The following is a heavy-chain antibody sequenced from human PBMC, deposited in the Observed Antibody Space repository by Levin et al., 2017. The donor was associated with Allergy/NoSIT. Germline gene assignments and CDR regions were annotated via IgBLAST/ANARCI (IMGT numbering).Heavy chain of an antibody. J-gene: IGHJ4*02. V-gene: IGHV3-30*18. CDR3: AKGGSFDS. CDR2: TSNDESHK. Sequence: SLPLSFSSSCLLFRISGMHWVRQAPGKGLEWVAITSNDESHKYYADSVKGRFTISRDNSKNTLYLQMNSLRPEDTAVYYCAKGGSFDSWGQGTLVTVSS. CDR1: CLLFRISG.